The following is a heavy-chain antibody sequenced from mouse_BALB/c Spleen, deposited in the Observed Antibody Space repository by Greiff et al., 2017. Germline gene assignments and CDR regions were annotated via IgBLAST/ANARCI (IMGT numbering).Heavy chain of an antibody. CDR2: ISSGSSTI. J-gene: IGHJ1*01. Sequence: EVKVVESGGGLVQPGGSRKLSCAASGFTFSSFGMHWVRQAPEKGLEWVAYISSGSSTIYYADTVKGRFTISRDNPKNTLFLQMTSLRSEDTAMYYCARSPHWYFDVWGAGTTVTVSS. CDR3: ARSPHWYFDV. CDR1: GFTFSSFG. V-gene: IGHV5-17*02.